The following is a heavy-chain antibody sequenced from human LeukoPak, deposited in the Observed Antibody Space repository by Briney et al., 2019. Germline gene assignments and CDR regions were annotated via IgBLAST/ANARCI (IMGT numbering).Heavy chain of an antibody. J-gene: IGHJ4*02. D-gene: IGHD5-18*01. Sequence: PSETLSLTCTVSGGSISSSSAYWGWIRQPPGKGLEWIGSIYYSKKTYYNPSIKSRVTISADTSKNQFSLTLGSVSATDTAVYYCVSPRGFSYGYFDYWGQGTLVTVSS. V-gene: IGHV4-39*01. CDR1: GGSISSSSAY. CDR3: VSPRGFSYGYFDY. CDR2: IYYSKKT.